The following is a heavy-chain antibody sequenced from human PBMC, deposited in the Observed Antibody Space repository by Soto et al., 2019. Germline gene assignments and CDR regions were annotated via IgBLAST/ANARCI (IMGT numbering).Heavy chain of an antibody. CDR3: ARDRPYSSSWYLLFDY. V-gene: IGHV1-18*04. Sequence: ASVKVSCKASGYTFTSYGISWVRQASGQGLEWMGWISAYNGNTNYAQKLQGRVTMTTDTSTSTAYMELRSLRSDDTAVYYCARDRPYSSSWYLLFDYWGQGTLVTVSS. CDR2: ISAYNGNT. D-gene: IGHD6-13*01. J-gene: IGHJ4*02. CDR1: GYTFTSYG.